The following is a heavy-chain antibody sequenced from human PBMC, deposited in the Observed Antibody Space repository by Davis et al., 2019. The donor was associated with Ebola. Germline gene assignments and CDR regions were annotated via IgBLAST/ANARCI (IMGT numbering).Heavy chain of an antibody. V-gene: IGHV4-39*07. CDR3: ARLAVTTAFDI. J-gene: IGHJ3*02. D-gene: IGHD4-11*01. CDR2: IYYSGST. CDR1: GGSISSSSYY. Sequence: MPSETLSLTCTVSGGSISSSSYYWGWIRQPPGKGLEWIGSIYYSGSTYYNPSLKSRVTISVDRSKNQFSLKLSSVTAADTAVYYCARLAVTTAFDIWGQGTMVTVSS.